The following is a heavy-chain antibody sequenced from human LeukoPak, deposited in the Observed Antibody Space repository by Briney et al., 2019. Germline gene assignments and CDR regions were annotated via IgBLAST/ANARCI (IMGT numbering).Heavy chain of an antibody. CDR2: IYYSGST. CDR1: GGFINNYY. D-gene: IGHD2-2*01. J-gene: IGHJ4*02. V-gene: IGHV4-59*05. Sequence: SETPSLTCTVSGGFINNYYWSWIRQPPGKGLEWIGSIYYSGSTYYNPSLKSRVTISVDTSKNQFSLKLSSVTAAGTAVYYCARGWGIVVVPDYYFDYWAQGTRVTVSS. CDR3: ARGWGIVVVPDYYFDY.